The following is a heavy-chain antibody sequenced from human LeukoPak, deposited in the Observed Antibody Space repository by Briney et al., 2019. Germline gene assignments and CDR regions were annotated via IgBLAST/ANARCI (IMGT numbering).Heavy chain of an antibody. J-gene: IGHJ5*02. V-gene: IGHV1-2*02. CDR3: ARLRGQVIAIFGVGGTESRFDP. CDR1: GYTFTGYY. Sequence: GASVKVSCKASGYTFTGYYMHWVRQAPGQGLEWMGWINPNSGGTNYAQKFQGRVTMTRDTSISTAYMELSRLRSDDTAVYYCARLRGQVIAIFGVGGTESRFDPWGQGTLVTVSS. D-gene: IGHD3-3*01. CDR2: INPNSGGT.